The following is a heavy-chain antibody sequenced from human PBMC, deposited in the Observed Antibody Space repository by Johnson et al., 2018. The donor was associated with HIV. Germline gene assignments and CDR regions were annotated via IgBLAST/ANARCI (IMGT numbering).Heavy chain of an antibody. D-gene: IGHD1-26*01. Sequence: VQLVESGGGVVQPGGSLRLSCAASGFTFSSYGMHWVRQAPGKGLEWVAFIWYDASNEYYGESVKGRFTISRDNSKNTLYLQMSSLRAEDTAVYYCATSGSHFAFDIWGQGTMVTVSS. V-gene: IGHV3-30*02. CDR1: GFTFSSYG. J-gene: IGHJ3*02. CDR3: ATSGSHFAFDI. CDR2: IWYDASNE.